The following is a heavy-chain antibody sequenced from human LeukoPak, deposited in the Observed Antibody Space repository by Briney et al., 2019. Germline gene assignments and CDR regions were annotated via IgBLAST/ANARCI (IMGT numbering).Heavy chain of an antibody. Sequence: ASVKVSCKASGYTFTSYVISWVRQAPGQGLEWMGWISAYNGNTNYAQKLQGRVTMTTDTSTSTAYMELRSLRSDDTAVYYCAKDPGVLGYNWNYGDYWGQGTLVTVSS. CDR3: AKDPGVLGYNWNYGDY. J-gene: IGHJ4*02. CDR2: ISAYNGNT. V-gene: IGHV1-18*01. CDR1: GYTFTSYV. D-gene: IGHD1-7*01.